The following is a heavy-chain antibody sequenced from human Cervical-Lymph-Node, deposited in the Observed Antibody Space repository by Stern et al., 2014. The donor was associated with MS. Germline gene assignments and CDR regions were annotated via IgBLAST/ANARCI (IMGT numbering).Heavy chain of an antibody. CDR1: GYTFTGYY. CDR3: ARKVEVTGYYGY. Sequence: QVQLVQSGAEVKQPGASVKVSCKSSGYTFTGYYMHWVRQAPGQGLEWMGWINPKTGGTNYPQKIQGRVTMTRDTSISTAYMELSGLRSDDTALYYCARKVEVTGYYGYWGQGTLVTVSS. J-gene: IGHJ4*02. CDR2: INPKTGGT. D-gene: IGHD2-21*02. V-gene: IGHV1-2*02.